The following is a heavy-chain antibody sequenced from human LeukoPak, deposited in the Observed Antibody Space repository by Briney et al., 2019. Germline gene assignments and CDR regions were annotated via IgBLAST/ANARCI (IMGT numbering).Heavy chain of an antibody. J-gene: IGHJ4*02. CDR3: ARGNFDILTGYYIDYFDY. Sequence: SVKVSCKASGGTFSSYAISWVRQAPGQGLEWMGGIIPIFGTANYAQKFQGRVTITADESTSTAYVELSSLRSEDTAVYYCARGNFDILTGYYIDYFDYWGQGTLVTVSS. CDR1: GGTFSSYA. CDR2: IIPIFGTA. V-gene: IGHV1-69*13. D-gene: IGHD3-9*01.